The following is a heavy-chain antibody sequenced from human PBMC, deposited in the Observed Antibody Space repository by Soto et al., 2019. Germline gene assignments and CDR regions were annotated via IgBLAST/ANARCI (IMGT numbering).Heavy chain of an antibody. J-gene: IGHJ4*02. Sequence: GASVKVSCKASGYTFTSYGISWGRQAPGQGLEWMGWISAYNGNTNYAQKLQGRVTMTTDRSTSSAYMELRSLRSDDTAVYYCARDVSPLSGSYSRGSLYYFDYWGQGTLVTVSS. V-gene: IGHV1-18*01. CDR3: ARDVSPLSGSYSRGSLYYFDY. CDR2: ISAYNGNT. D-gene: IGHD1-26*01. CDR1: GYTFTSYG.